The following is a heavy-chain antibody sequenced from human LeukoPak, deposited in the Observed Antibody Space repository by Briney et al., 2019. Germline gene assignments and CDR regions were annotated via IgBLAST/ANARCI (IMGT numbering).Heavy chain of an antibody. V-gene: IGHV4-39*01. CDR3: ARHRPPHGQWELSVWFDP. D-gene: IGHD1-26*01. CDR1: GGSISSSSYS. CDR2: IYYSGST. J-gene: IGHJ5*02. Sequence: SETLSLTCTVSGGSISSSSYSWGWIRQPPGKGLEWIGSIYYSGSTYYNPSLKSRVTISVDTSKNQFSLKLSSVTAADTAVYYCARHRPPHGQWELSVWFDPWGQGTLVTVSS.